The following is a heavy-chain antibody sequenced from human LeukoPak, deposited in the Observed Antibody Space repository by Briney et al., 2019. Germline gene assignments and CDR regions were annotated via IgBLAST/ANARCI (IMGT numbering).Heavy chain of an antibody. V-gene: IGHV6-1*01. CDR2: TYYRSKWYN. D-gene: IGHD2/OR15-2a*01. CDR1: GDSVSSISAA. Sequence: SQTLSLTCAISGDSVSSISAARNWIRQSPSRGLEWLGRTYYRSKWYNDYAESVKSRIIINPDTSKNQYSLHLNSVTPEDTAVYYCARDGGASLSTFDYWGQGTLVTVSS. CDR3: ARDGGASLSTFDY. J-gene: IGHJ4*02.